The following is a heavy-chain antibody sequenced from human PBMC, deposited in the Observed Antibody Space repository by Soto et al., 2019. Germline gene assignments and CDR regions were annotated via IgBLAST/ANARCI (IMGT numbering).Heavy chain of an antibody. Sequence: PGGSLRLSCAASGFTFSSYAMSWVRQAPGKGLEWVSAISGSGGSTYYADSVKGRFTISRDNSKNTLYLQMNSLRAEDTAVYYCAKGVRTSCYSGYYFDYWGQGTLVTVSS. CDR2: ISGSGGST. CDR1: GFTFSSYA. V-gene: IGHV3-23*01. CDR3: AKGVRTSCYSGYYFDY. D-gene: IGHD2-2*01. J-gene: IGHJ4*02.